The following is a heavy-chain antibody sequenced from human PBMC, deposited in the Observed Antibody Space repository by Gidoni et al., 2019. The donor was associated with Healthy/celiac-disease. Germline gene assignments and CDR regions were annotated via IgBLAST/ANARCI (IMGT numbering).Heavy chain of an antibody. CDR3: ARAGYYESSGYFHY. J-gene: IGHJ4*02. CDR2: IWYDGSNK. CDR1: GFTFSTYG. V-gene: IGHV3-33*01. Sequence: QVQLLASGGGVVQPGRSLRLSFSASGFTFSTYGMHWVSQAPGKGWEWLAVIWYDGSNKYYADSVKGRFTISRDNSKNTLYLQMNSLRAEDTAVYYCARAGYYESSGYFHYWGQGTLVTVSS. D-gene: IGHD3-22*01.